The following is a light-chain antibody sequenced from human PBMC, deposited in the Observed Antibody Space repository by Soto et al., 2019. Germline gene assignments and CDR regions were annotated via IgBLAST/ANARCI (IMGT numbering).Light chain of an antibody. CDR2: AAS. Sequence: DIQMTQSPSSLSASVGDRVTITCRASQSISSYLNWYQQKPGKAPKLLIYAASSLQSGVTSRFSGSGSGTDFTLTISSLQPEDFATYYCQQRYSTMSWTFGQGTKVEI. J-gene: IGKJ1*01. CDR3: QQRYSTMSWT. CDR1: QSISSY. V-gene: IGKV1-39*01.